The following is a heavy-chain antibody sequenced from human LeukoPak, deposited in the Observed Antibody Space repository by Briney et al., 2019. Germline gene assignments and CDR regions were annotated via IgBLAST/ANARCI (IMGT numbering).Heavy chain of an antibody. CDR1: GFTFSSYA. CDR2: ISSNGGST. Sequence: GGSLRLSCSASGFTFSSYAMHWVRQAPGKGLEYVSAISSNGGSTYYADSVKGRFTISRDNSKNTLYLQMSSLRAEDTAVYYCVKAAEDIVATIYFDYWGQGTLVTVSS. V-gene: IGHV3-64D*06. J-gene: IGHJ4*02. CDR3: VKAAEDIVATIYFDY. D-gene: IGHD5-12*01.